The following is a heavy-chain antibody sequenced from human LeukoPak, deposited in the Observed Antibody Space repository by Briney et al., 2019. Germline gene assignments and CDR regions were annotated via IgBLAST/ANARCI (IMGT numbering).Heavy chain of an antibody. Sequence: PGRSLRLSCAASGFTFSSYAMHWVRQAPGKGLEWVAVISYDGSNKCYADSVKGRFTISRDNSKNTLYLQMNILRAEDTAVYYCAREGGYCGGDCYVLVSWDYWGQGTLVTVSS. D-gene: IGHD2-21*02. J-gene: IGHJ4*02. CDR2: ISYDGSNK. CDR3: AREGGYCGGDCYVLVSWDY. V-gene: IGHV3-30*04. CDR1: GFTFSSYA.